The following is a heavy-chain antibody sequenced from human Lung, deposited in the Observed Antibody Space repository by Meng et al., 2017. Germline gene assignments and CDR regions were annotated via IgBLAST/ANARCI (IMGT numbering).Heavy chain of an antibody. CDR1: RGIFSSSA. V-gene: IGHV1-69*01. CDR3: ARALGLTTMMTY. J-gene: IGHJ4*02. CDR2: IIPLFDTT. D-gene: IGHD3-22*01. Sequence: QARRVQSGAEVKKPWSWGEVSCKACRGIFSSSAISWVRQAPGQGLEWMGGIIPLFDTTHYAQNFQGRVSITADESTRTAYMELSSLRSEDTAVYYCARALGLTTMMTYWGQGTLVTVSS.